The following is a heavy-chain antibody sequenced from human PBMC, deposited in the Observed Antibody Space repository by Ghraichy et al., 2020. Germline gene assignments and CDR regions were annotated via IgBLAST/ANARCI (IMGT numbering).Heavy chain of an antibody. CDR1: GGSFSGYY. D-gene: IGHD3-10*01. CDR3: AREGPKYYYGSGSYYYFDY. J-gene: IGHJ4*02. Sequence: SETLSLTCAVYGGSFSGYYWSWIRQPPGKGLEWIGEINHSGSTNYNPSLKSRVTISVDTSKNQFSLKLSSVTAADTAVYYCAREGPKYYYGSGSYYYFDYWGQGTLVTVSS. V-gene: IGHV4-34*01. CDR2: INHSGST.